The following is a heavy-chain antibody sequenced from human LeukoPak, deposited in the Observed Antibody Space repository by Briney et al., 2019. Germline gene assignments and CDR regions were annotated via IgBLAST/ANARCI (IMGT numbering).Heavy chain of an antibody. CDR2: ISSSSSYI. Sequence: PGGSLRLSCAASGFTFSTYSMKWVRQAPGKGLEWVSSISSSSSYIYYADSVKGRFTISRDNAKNSLYLQMNSLRAEDTAVYYCATGSGLWSPDYWGQGTLVTVSS. V-gene: IGHV3-21*01. CDR3: ATGSGLWSPDY. CDR1: GFTFSTYS. D-gene: IGHD5-18*01. J-gene: IGHJ4*02.